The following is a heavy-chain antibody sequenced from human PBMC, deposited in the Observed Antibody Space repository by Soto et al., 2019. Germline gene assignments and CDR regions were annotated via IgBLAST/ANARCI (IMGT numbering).Heavy chain of an antibody. CDR1: GFTFSSYW. CDR2: INSDGSST. CDR3: ARDSRSRYDYIWGSYTD. V-gene: IGHV3-74*01. J-gene: IGHJ4*02. Sequence: EVQLVESGGGLVQPGGSLRLSCAASGFTFSSYWMHWVRQAPGKGLVWVSRINSDGSSTSYADSVKGRFTISRDNTKNTLYLQMNSLRAEDTAVYYCARDSRSRYDYIWGSYTDWGQGTLVTVSS. D-gene: IGHD3-16*01.